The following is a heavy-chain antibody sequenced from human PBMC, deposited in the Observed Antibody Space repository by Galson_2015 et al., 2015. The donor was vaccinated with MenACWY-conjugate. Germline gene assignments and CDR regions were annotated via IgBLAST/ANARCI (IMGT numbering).Heavy chain of an antibody. CDR1: GFVFSNYA. J-gene: IGHJ6*03. Sequence: SLRLSCAASGFVFSNYAMTWVRQAPGKGLEWVSGICGSGANTYYAGSVRGRFTVSRDNSKNTLFLQMNTLRAEDTAVYYCAKGFDDHFYFMDVWGQGTTVAVSS. CDR2: ICGSGANT. CDR3: AKGFDDHFYFMDV. D-gene: IGHD3-10*01. V-gene: IGHV3-23*01.